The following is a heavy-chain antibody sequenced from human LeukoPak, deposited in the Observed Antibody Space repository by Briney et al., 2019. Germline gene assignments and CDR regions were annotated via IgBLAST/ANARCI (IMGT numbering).Heavy chain of an antibody. V-gene: IGHV3-23*01. J-gene: IGHJ3*02. Sequence: GGSLRLSCVASGFTFSSYWMHWVRQAPGKGLVWVSAISATNTYYADAVKGRFTISRDDSKNTVYLHMNSLTAEDRAVYYCVKEHVDRGFTRSFEIWGQGTVVTVSS. CDR3: VKEHVDRGFTRSFEI. CDR1: GFTFSSYW. CDR2: ISATNT. D-gene: IGHD3-10*01.